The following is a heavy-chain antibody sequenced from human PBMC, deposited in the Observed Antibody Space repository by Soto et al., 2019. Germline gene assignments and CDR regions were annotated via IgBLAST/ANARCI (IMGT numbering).Heavy chain of an antibody. CDR1: GYTFTFYA. CDR2: INTGNGNT. V-gene: IGHV1-3*04. CDR3: ARDSFYRGSDFYGMDV. D-gene: IGHD3-10*01. Sequence: GASVKVSCKASGYTFTFYAMHWVRQAPGQRLEWMGWINTGNGNTKYSQNFQDSVTITMDTSASTAYMELSSLRSEDTAVYYCARDSFYRGSDFYGMDVWGQGTTVTVSS. J-gene: IGHJ6*02.